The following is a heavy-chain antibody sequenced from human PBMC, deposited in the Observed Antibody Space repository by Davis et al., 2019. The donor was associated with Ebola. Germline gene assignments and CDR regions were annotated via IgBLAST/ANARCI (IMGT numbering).Heavy chain of an antibody. CDR1: GGSFSGYY. CDR2: INHSGST. D-gene: IGHD5-18*01. V-gene: IGHV4-34*01. Sequence: SETLSLTCAVYGGSFSGYYWSWIRQPPGKGLEWIGEINHSGSTNYNPSLKSRVTISVDTSKNQFSLKLSSVTAADTAVYYCASLRGYSYGLIDYWGQGTLVTVSS. J-gene: IGHJ4*02. CDR3: ASLRGYSYGLIDY.